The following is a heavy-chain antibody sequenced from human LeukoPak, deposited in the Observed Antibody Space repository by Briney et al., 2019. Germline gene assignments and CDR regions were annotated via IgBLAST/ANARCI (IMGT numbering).Heavy chain of an antibody. D-gene: IGHD3-10*01. CDR1: GFTFSSYW. CDR2: IASDGSST. CDR3: ARGNYYAMDV. V-gene: IGHV3-74*01. J-gene: IGHJ6*02. Sequence: GGSLRLSCAASGFTFSSYWMHWVRQSPGKGLVWASRIASDGSSTSYADSVKGRFTISRDNAKNTLYLQVNSLRVEDTAVDYCARGNYYAMDVWGQGTTVTVSS.